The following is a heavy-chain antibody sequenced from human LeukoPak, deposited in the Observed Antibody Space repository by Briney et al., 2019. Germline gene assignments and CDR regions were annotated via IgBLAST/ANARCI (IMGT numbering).Heavy chain of an antibody. CDR3: ARDLYGDDNWFDP. V-gene: IGHV4-61*08. J-gene: IGHJ5*02. Sequence: PSETLSLTCTVSGDSISSGDYYWSWIRQPPGKGLEWIGYIYYSGSTNYNPSLKSRVTISVDTSKNQFSLKLSSVTAADTAAYYCARDLYGDDNWFDPWGQGTLVTVSS. CDR1: GDSISSGDYY. CDR2: IYYSGST. D-gene: IGHD3-10*01.